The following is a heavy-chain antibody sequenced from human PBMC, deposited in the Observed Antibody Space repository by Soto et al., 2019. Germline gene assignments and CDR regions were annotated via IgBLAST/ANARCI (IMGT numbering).Heavy chain of an antibody. CDR1: GFTFSSYS. V-gene: IGHV3-48*02. Sequence: EVHLVESGGGLVQPGGSLRLSCAASGFTFSSYSLNWVRQAPGKGLGWVSYITSSGTTVYYADSVRGRFTISRDKAKNSLYLQMISLRDADTAVYYCARGSSNWAYYFDFWGQGTLVTVSS. J-gene: IGHJ4*02. D-gene: IGHD6-13*01. CDR3: ARGSSNWAYYFDF. CDR2: ITSSGTTV.